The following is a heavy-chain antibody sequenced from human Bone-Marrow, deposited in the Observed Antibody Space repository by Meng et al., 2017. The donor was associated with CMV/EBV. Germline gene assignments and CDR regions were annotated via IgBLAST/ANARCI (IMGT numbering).Heavy chain of an antibody. V-gene: IGHV1-69*04. D-gene: IGHD2-21*02. CDR2: IIPILGIA. CDR3: ARDTPYCGGDCYSASDY. J-gene: IGHJ4*02. Sequence: TFSSYTISWVRQAPGQGLEWMGMIIPILGIANYAQKFQGRVTITADKSTITAYMELSSLRSEDTAVYYCARDTPYCGGDCYSASDYWGQGTLVTVSS. CDR1: TFSSYT.